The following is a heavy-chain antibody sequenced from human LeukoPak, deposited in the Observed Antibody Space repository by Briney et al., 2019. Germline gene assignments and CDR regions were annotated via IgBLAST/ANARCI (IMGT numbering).Heavy chain of an antibody. V-gene: IGHV1-69*13. Sequence: SVKVSCKASGGTFSSYAISWVRQAPGQGLEWMGGIIPIFGTANYAQKFQGRVTITADESTSTAYMELSSLRSEDTAVHYCARDPSPNYDFWSGSDWFDPWGQGTLVTVSS. CDR2: IIPIFGTA. CDR3: ARDPSPNYDFWSGSDWFDP. CDR1: GGTFSSYA. J-gene: IGHJ5*02. D-gene: IGHD3-3*01.